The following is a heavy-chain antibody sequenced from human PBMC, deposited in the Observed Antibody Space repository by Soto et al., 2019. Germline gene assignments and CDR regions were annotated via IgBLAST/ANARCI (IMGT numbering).Heavy chain of an antibody. CDR2: IYYSGST. CDR1: GGSISSGGYY. V-gene: IGHV4-31*03. D-gene: IGHD5-18*01. Sequence: SETLSLTCTVSGGSISSGGYYWSWIRQHPGKGLEWIGYIYYSGSTYYNPSLKSRVTISVDTSKNQFSLRLSSVTAADTAVYYCAMHGNTAMVTFYFDYWGQGTLVTVSS. CDR3: AMHGNTAMVTFYFDY. J-gene: IGHJ4*02.